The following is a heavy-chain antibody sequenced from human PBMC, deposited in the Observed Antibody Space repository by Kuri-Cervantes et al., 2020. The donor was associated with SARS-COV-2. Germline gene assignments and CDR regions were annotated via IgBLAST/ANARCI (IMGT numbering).Heavy chain of an antibody. CDR2: INHSGST. Sequence: SETLSLTCAVYCGSFSGYYWSRIRQPPGKGLEWIGEINHSGSTNYNPSLKSRVTISVDTSKNQFSLKLSSVTAADTAVYYCARGPPNYDFWSGYKSAFDYWGQGTLVTVSS. V-gene: IGHV4-34*01. CDR3: ARGPPNYDFWSGYKSAFDY. J-gene: IGHJ4*02. CDR1: CGSFSGYY. D-gene: IGHD3-3*01.